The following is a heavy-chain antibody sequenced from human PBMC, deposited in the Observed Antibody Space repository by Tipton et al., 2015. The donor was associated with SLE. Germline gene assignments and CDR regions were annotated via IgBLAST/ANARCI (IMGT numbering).Heavy chain of an antibody. D-gene: IGHD6-19*01. V-gene: IGHV4-38-2*02. CDR1: GYYISSGYY. CDR2: IYHSGST. Sequence: TLSLTCTVSGYYISSGYYWGWIRQPPGKGLEWIGSIYHSGSTYYNPSLKSRVTISVDTSKNQFSLKLSSVTAADTAVYYCARDSLHSSGRRSVYWGQGTLVTVSS. CDR3: ARDSLHSSGRRSVY. J-gene: IGHJ4*02.